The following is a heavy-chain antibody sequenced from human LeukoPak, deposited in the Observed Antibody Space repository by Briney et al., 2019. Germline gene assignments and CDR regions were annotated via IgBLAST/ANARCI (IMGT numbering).Heavy chain of an antibody. V-gene: IGHV1-46*01. Sequence: GASVTVSCKASGYTFTSYYMHWVRHAPGQGLEWMGIINPSGGSTSYAQKFQGRVTMTRDTSTSTVYMELSSLRSEDTAVYYCARDYGDYVLSYWGQGTLVTVSS. J-gene: IGHJ4*02. CDR3: ARDYGDYVLSY. CDR1: GYTFTSYY. CDR2: INPSGGST. D-gene: IGHD4-17*01.